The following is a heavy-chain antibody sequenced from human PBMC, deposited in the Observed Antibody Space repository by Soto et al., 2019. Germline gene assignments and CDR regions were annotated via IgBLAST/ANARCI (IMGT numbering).Heavy chain of an antibody. Sequence: EVQLVESGGGLVQPGGSLRLSCAAPGFTFSSYSMNWVRQAPGKGLEWVSYISSSSSTIYYADSVKGRFTISRDNAKNSLYLQMNSRRDEDTAVYYCERVRSVYGMDVWGRGTTVTVSS. CDR3: ERVRSVYGMDV. V-gene: IGHV3-48*02. CDR2: ISSSSSTI. J-gene: IGHJ6*02. CDR1: GFTFSSYS.